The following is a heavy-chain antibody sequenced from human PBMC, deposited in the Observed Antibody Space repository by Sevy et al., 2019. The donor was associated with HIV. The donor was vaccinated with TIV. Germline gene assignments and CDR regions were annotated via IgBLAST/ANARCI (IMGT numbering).Heavy chain of an antibody. CDR2: ISFDGTDK. J-gene: IGHJ3*01. V-gene: IGHV3-30-3*01. Sequence: GGSLRLSCAASGFTFSSYPMHWVRQAPGKGLEWVSFISFDGTDKYYADSVKGRFTITRDNSKNTLFLQMNSLRAEDTAFYDFVRETSMLPPGAFDFWGQGTMVTVSS. CDR1: GFTFSSYP. D-gene: IGHD2-8*01. CDR3: VRETSMLPPGAFDF.